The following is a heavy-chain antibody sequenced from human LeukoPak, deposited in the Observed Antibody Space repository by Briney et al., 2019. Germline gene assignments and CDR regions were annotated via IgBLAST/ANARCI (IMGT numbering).Heavy chain of an antibody. V-gene: IGHV1-18*01. CDR1: GYTFTRYG. CDR2: ISAYYGNT. J-gene: IGHJ3*02. CDR3: ARVVRGADAFDI. D-gene: IGHD2-2*01. Sequence: ASVKVSCKASGYTFTRYGLTWVRQAPGQGLEWMGWISAYYGNTNSAQKFQGRVTMTTDTSTSTAYMELRSLTSDDTAVYYCARVVRGADAFDIWGQGTMVTVSS.